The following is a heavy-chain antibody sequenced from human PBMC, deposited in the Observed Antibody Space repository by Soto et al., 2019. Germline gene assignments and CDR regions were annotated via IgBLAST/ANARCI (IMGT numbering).Heavy chain of an antibody. CDR1: GFTVSSNY. D-gene: IGHD6-19*01. J-gene: IGHJ5*02. CDR3: ARERGEYDSGWYIDR. Sequence: GGSLRLSCAASGFTVSSNYMSWVRQAPGKGLEWVSVIYSGGSTYYADSVKGRFVISRDNALNSLYLQINSPRDEDTAIYYCARERGEYDSGWYIDRWGQGPPVTVSS. V-gene: IGHV3-53*01. CDR2: IYSGGST.